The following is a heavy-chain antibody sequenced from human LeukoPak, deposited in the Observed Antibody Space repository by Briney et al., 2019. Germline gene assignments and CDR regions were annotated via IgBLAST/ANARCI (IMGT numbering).Heavy chain of an antibody. CDR2: IYYSGST. CDR1: GFTFSSYA. V-gene: IGHV4-39*01. Sequence: GSLRLSCAASGFTFSSYAMSWVRQAPGKGLEWIGSIYYSGSTYYNPSLKSRVTISVDTSKNQFSLKLSSVTAADTAVYYCARHGRGLTIGIDFDYWGQGTLVTVSS. J-gene: IGHJ4*02. D-gene: IGHD6-25*01. CDR3: ARHGRGLTIGIDFDY.